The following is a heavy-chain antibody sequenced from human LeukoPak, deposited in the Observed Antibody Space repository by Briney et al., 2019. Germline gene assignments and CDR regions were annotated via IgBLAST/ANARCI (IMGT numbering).Heavy chain of an antibody. J-gene: IGHJ6*03. D-gene: IGHD1-7*01. CDR1: GYSFTNYW. V-gene: IGHV5-51*01. CDR3: ARIGTYYYYYMDV. CDR2: IYPGDSDT. Sequence: GESLKISCKGSGYSFTNYWVAWVRQMPGKGLEWMGIIYPGDSDTRYSPSFQGQVTISADKSISTAYLQWSGLKASDTAMYYCARIGTYYYYYMDVWGKGTTVTVSS.